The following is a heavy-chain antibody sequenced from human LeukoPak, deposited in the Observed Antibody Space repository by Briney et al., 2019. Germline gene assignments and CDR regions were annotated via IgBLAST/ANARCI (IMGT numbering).Heavy chain of an antibody. D-gene: IGHD2-2*01. CDR2: INHSGST. CDR3: AGGPLGYCSSTSCYYYYYGMDV. CDR1: GGSFSGYY. J-gene: IGHJ6*02. Sequence: PSETLSLTCAVYGGSFSGYYWSWIRQPPGKGLEWIGEINHSGSTNYNPSLKSRVTISVDTSKNQFSLKLSSVTAADTAVYYCAGGPLGYCSSTSCYYYYYGMDVWGQGTTVTVSS. V-gene: IGHV4-34*01.